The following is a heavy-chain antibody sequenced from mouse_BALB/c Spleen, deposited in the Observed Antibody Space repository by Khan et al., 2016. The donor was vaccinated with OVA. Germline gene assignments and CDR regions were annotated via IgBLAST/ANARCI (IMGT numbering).Heavy chain of an antibody. V-gene: IGHV3-2*02. CDR1: GFSITGDYV. Sequence: EVQLQESGPGLVKPSQSLSLTCTITGFSITGDYVWNWLRTLPGRKLEGMAYINRGGSTSYPPSLNSRISVTRDTSKNQFYLQMNSMTTEDAATYYAARDYDGSSYFDYWGQGTTVTVSS. J-gene: IGHJ2*01. CDR2: INRGGST. CDR3: ARDYDGSSYFDY. D-gene: IGHD1-1*01.